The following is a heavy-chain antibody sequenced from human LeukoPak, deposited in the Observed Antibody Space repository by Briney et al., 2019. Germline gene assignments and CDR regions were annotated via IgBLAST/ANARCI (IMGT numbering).Heavy chain of an antibody. CDR2: IYYSGST. D-gene: IGHD6-6*01. CDR3: ARLVVTIPYYYYYYMDV. Sequence: PSETLSLTCAVYGGSFSGYYWSWIRQPPGKGLEWIGSIYYSGSTYYNPSLKSRVTISVDTSKNQFSLKLSSVTAADTAVYYCARLVVTIPYYYYYYMDVWGKGTTVTVSS. V-gene: IGHV4-34*01. J-gene: IGHJ6*03. CDR1: GGSFSGYY.